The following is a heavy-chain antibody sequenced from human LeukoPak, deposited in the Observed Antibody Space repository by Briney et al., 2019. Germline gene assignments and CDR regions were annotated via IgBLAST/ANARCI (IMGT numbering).Heavy chain of an antibody. J-gene: IGHJ4*02. CDR2: IYYSGST. Sequence: PGGSLRLSCAASGFTVSSNYMSWVRQAPGKGLEWIGYIYYSGSTSYNPSLKSRVTISVDTSKNQFSLELSSVTAADTAVYYCARVPPDSIVVFDYWGQGTLVTVSS. D-gene: IGHD2-15*01. V-gene: IGHV4-59*02. CDR1: GFTVSSNY. CDR3: ARVPPDSIVVFDY.